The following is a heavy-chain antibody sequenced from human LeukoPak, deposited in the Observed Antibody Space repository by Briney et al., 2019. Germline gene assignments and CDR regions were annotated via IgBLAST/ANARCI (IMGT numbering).Heavy chain of an antibody. J-gene: IGHJ4*02. CDR2: IYWDDDK. CDR3: ADIERAAAADY. Sequence: ESGPTLVNPTPTLTLTCTFSGFSLSTSGVGVGWFRQPTGKALEWLALIYWDDDKTYSPSMKSNLTNTKDTSKNQVVLTMTNMDPVYTATKDCADIERAAAADYWGQGSLVTVSS. CDR1: GFSLSTSGVG. V-gene: IGHV2-5*02. D-gene: IGHD6-25*01.